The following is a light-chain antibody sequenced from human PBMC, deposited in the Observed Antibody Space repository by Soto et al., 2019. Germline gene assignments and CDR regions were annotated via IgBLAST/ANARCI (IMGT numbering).Light chain of an antibody. Sequence: QSALTQPASVTGSPGPSITIYCTGTGSDIGGNDRVSWYQQYPGTAPKLMIYEVTHRPSGVSDRFSGSRYGNTASLTISGLQPEEEADYYCSSYTIRSYWVFGGGTKLTVL. J-gene: IGLJ3*02. CDR2: EVT. CDR1: GSDIGGNDR. V-gene: IGLV2-14*01. CDR3: SSYTIRSYWV.